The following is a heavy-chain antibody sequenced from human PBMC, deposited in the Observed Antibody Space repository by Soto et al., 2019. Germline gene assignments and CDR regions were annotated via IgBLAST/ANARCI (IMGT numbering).Heavy chain of an antibody. CDR1: GYTFTSYD. CDR3: ARAANRPNYYYYYCMDV. J-gene: IGHJ6*03. CDR2: MNPNSGNT. D-gene: IGHD6-25*01. Sequence: ASVKVSCKASGYTFTSYDINWVRQATGQGLEWMGWMNPNSGNTGYAQKFQGRVTMTRNTSISTAYMELSSLRSEDTAVYYCARAANRPNYYYYYCMDVWGKGTTVTVSS. V-gene: IGHV1-8*01.